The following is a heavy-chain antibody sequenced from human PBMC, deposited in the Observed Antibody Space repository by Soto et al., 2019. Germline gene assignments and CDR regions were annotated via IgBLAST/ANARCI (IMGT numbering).Heavy chain of an antibody. CDR2: FFSDAER. J-gene: IGHJ6*02. CDR3: ARMDGDYNYYGLDV. D-gene: IGHD4-17*01. V-gene: IGHV2-26*01. Sequence: SGPTLVNPTETLTLTCSVSGISLTNGRMGVSWIRQPPGKALEWLAHFFSDAERSYSTSMQSRLNMYKDSSGSQVVLTMTNMAPADTATYFCARMDGDYNYYGLDVWGHGIEVTVSS. CDR1: GISLTNGRMG.